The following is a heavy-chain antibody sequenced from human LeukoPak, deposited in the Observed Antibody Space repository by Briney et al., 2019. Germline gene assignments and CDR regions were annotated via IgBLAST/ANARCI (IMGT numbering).Heavy chain of an antibody. CDR1: GFTFGDYA. Sequence: PGRSLRLSCTASGFTFGDYAMSWVRQARGKGLEWVSFIRSKAYGGTTEYAASVKGRFTISRDDSKSIANLQMNSLKTEDTAVYYCRGDSSGYYSDYGMDGWGQGRTVSVSS. CDR3: RGDSSGYYSDYGMDG. D-gene: IGHD3-22*01. V-gene: IGHV3-49*04. CDR2: IRSKAYGGTT. J-gene: IGHJ6*02.